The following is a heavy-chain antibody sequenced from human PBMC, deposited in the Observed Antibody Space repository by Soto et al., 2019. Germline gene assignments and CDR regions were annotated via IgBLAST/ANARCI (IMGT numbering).Heavy chain of an antibody. CDR3: ARLNIAAVSTSLDY. J-gene: IGHJ4*02. CDR1: GFSLSTSGLC. Sequence: SGPTLVNPTQTLTLTCTFSGFSLSTSGLCVSWIRQPPGKALAWFSLIDWEDDKYYSTSLKTRLTISKDTSKNQVVLTMTNMDPVDTATYYCARLNIAAVSTSLDYWGQGTLVTFSS. D-gene: IGHD6-13*01. V-gene: IGHV2-70*01. CDR2: IDWEDDK.